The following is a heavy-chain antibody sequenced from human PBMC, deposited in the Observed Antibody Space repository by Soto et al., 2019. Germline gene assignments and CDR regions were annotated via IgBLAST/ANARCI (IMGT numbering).Heavy chain of an antibody. J-gene: IGHJ6*03. V-gene: IGHV4-59*12. CDR1: GGSISSYY. Sequence: PSDTLSLTSKLSGGSISSYYSSWIRQPPAKGLEWIGNIDYRERTNYNPSLKSRVTVFVDTPKDQSSLKLSSVTAADTAVYYCARGPMIGELSYTFWSGRDYYYYYLDIWGKGTTVTVSS. CDR3: ARGPMIGELSYTFWSGRDYYYYYLDI. D-gene: IGHD3-3*01. CDR2: IDYRERT.